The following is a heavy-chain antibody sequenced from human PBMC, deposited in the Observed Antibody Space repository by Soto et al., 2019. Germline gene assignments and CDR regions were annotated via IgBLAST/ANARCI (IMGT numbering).Heavy chain of an antibody. CDR1: GFTFSNDW. Sequence: GGSLRLSCAASGFTFSNDWMNWVRQGPGKGLEWVSRIISGGTRVTYADSVKGRFTIARDNAKNTLYLEMHSLTAEDTAVYYCARERTSKGGMDVWGQGATVTVSS. J-gene: IGHJ6*02. V-gene: IGHV3-74*01. CDR3: ARERTSKGGMDV. CDR2: IISGGTRV.